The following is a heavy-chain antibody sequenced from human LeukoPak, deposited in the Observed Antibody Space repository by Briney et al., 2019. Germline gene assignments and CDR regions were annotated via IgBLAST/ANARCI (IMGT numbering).Heavy chain of an antibody. V-gene: IGHV4-59*01. CDR2: IYYSGST. D-gene: IGHD6-13*01. CDR3: AGRDSSSWYQEDWFDP. Sequence: ETLSLTCTVSGGSISSYYWSWIRQPPGKGLEWIGYIYYSGSTNYNPSLKSRVTISVDTSKNQFSLKLSSVTAADTAVYYCAGRDSSSWYQEDWFDPWGQGTLVTVSS. J-gene: IGHJ5*02. CDR1: GGSISSYY.